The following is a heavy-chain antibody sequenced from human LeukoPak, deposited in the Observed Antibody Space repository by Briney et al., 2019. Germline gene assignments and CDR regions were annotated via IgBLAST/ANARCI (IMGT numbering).Heavy chain of an antibody. D-gene: IGHD7-27*01. Sequence: SETLSLTCAVYGGSFSSYYWSWIRQPPGKGLEWIGYIYTSGSTIYNPSLKSRVTISVDTSKNQFSLKLSSVTAADTAVYYCARRALGSDYWGQGTLVTVSS. CDR2: IYTSGST. J-gene: IGHJ4*02. CDR3: ARRALGSDY. CDR1: GGSFSSYY. V-gene: IGHV4-4*09.